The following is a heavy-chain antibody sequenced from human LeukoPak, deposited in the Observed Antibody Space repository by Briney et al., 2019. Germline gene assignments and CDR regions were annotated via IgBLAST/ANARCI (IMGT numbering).Heavy chain of an antibody. V-gene: IGHV1-2*02. CDR3: ARVFLPRGFSYYYYYMDV. J-gene: IGHJ6*03. D-gene: IGHD3-10*01. CDR2: INPNSGGT. Sequence: ASVKVSCKASGYTFTGYYMHWVRQAPGQGLEWMGWINPNSGGTNYAQKFQGRVTMTRDTSISTAYMELSSLRSEDTAVYYCARVFLPRGFSYYYYYMDVWGKGTTVTISS. CDR1: GYTFTGYY.